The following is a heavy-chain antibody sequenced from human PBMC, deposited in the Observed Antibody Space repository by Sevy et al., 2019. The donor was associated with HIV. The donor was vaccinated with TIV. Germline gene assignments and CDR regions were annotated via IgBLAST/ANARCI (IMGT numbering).Heavy chain of an antibody. V-gene: IGHV3-23*01. CDR2: ISGSGGRT. D-gene: IGHD6-19*01. Sequence: GGSLRLSCAASGFPFSSFAMSWVRQAPGKGLEWVSGISGSGGRTYYADSVKGRFTISRDNSKNTVYMQMNSLRAEDTAVYYCAKAPLIAVAAFVDYWGQGTLVTVSS. CDR1: GFPFSSFA. J-gene: IGHJ4*02. CDR3: AKAPLIAVAAFVDY.